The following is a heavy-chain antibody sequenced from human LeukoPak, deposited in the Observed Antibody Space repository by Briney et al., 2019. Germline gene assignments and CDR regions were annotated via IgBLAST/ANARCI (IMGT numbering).Heavy chain of an antibody. CDR3: ARGHEHYYDSSGYSHYVDY. CDR2: IYYSGST. D-gene: IGHD3-22*01. J-gene: IGHJ4*02. CDR1: GGSISSYY. V-gene: IGHV4-59*12. Sequence: SETLSLTCTVSGGSISSYYWSWIRQPPGKGLEWIGYIYYSGSTNYNPSLKSRVTISVDTSKNQFSLKLSSVTAADTAVYHCARGHEHYYDSSGYSHYVDYWGQGTLVTVSS.